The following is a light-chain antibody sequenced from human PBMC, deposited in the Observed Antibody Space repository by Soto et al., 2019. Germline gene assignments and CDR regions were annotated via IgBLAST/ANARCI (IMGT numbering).Light chain of an antibody. J-gene: IGKJ3*01. Sequence: DIQMTQSPSSLSASVGDRVTITCRASQIINTWLAWYQQKPGKAPKLLIYRASNLVNGVPSRFSGSGPGTEFTLTISRLQPDDFSIYYCQQYETYSGTFGPGTKVDL. V-gene: IGKV1-5*03. CDR1: QIINTW. CDR3: QQYETYSGT. CDR2: RAS.